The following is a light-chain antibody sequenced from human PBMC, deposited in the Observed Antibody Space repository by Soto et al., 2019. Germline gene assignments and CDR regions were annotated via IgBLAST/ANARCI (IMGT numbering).Light chain of an antibody. Sequence: QSVLTQPASVSGSPGQSITISCTGTSSDVGAYYSVSWYQHHPGKAPKLIIYGVTNRPSGVSNRFSGSKSGNTASLTISGLQAEDEAEYHCSSYTSGSSNYVFGTGTKLTVL. CDR3: SSYTSGSSNYV. V-gene: IGLV2-14*01. CDR2: GVT. CDR1: SSDVGAYYS. J-gene: IGLJ1*01.